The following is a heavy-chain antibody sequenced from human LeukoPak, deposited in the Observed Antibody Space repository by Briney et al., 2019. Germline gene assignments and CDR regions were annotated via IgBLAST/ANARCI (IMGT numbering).Heavy chain of an antibody. CDR2: ISAYNGNT. CDR1: GYTFTSYG. J-gene: IGHJ3*02. CDR3: ARVPRADSFDI. Sequence: GAPVKVSCKASGYTFTSYGISWVRQAPGQGLEWMGWISAYNGNTNYAQKLQGRVTMTRDTSITTVYMELSSLRSDDTAVYYCARVPRADSFDIWGQGTMVTVSS. V-gene: IGHV1-18*01.